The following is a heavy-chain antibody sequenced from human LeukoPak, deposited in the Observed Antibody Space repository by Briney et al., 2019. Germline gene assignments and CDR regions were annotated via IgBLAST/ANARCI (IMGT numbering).Heavy chain of an antibody. Sequence: GGSLRLSCAASGFTFSSYVMHWVRQAPGKGLEWVAFIRYDGSNKYYADSVKGRFTISRDNSKNTLYLQMNSLRAEDTAVYYCAKDRNPIAVAGTYFQHWGQGTLVTVSS. D-gene: IGHD6-19*01. CDR1: GFTFSSYV. CDR3: AKDRNPIAVAGTYFQH. CDR2: IRYDGSNK. V-gene: IGHV3-30*02. J-gene: IGHJ1*01.